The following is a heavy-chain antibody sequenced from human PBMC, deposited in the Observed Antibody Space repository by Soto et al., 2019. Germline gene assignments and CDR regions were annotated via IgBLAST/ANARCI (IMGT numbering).Heavy chain of an antibody. CDR1: GFTFSSYG. CDR3: AKDRRWIQLWLSYGMDV. V-gene: IGHV3-30*18. D-gene: IGHD5-18*01. Sequence: QVQLVESGGGVVQPGRSLRLSCAASGFTFSSYGMHWVRQAPGKGLEWVAVISYDGSNKYYADSVKGRFTISRDNSKNTLYLQMNSLRAEDTAVYYCAKDRRWIQLWLSYGMDVWGQGTTVTVSS. J-gene: IGHJ6*02. CDR2: ISYDGSNK.